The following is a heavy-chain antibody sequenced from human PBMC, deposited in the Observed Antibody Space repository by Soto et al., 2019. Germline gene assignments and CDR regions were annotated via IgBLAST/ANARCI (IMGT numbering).Heavy chain of an antibody. J-gene: IGHJ5*02. V-gene: IGHV3-23*01. CDR1: GFTFSSYA. Sequence: GGSLRLSCAASGFTFSSYAMSWVRQAPGKGLEWVSAISGSGGSTYYADSVKGRFTISRDNSKNTLYLQMNSLRAEDTAVYYCAKDDEDSWIPPPHWFDPWGQGTLVTVSS. CDR2: ISGSGGST. D-gene: IGHD6-13*01. CDR3: AKDDEDSWIPPPHWFDP.